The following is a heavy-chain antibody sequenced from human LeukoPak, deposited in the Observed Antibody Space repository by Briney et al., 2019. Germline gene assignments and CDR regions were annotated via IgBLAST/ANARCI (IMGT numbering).Heavy chain of an antibody. CDR3: ARGSPWFGGYGYFDY. Sequence: SETLSLTCTVSGGSISSYYWSWIRQPAGKGLEWIRRIYTSGSTNYNPSLKSRVTMSVDTSKNLFSLKLSSVTAADTAVYYCARGSPWFGGYGYFDYWGQGTLVTVSS. CDR2: IYTSGST. CDR1: GGSISSYY. J-gene: IGHJ4*02. D-gene: IGHD3-10*01. V-gene: IGHV4-4*07.